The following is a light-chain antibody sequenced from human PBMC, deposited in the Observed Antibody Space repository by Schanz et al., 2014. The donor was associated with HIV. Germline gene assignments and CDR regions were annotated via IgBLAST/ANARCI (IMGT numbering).Light chain of an antibody. CDR2: NTY. J-gene: IGLJ3*02. Sequence: QSVLTQPPSASGTPGQSVTVSCSGSSSNIGSNTVNWFQQLPGTAPKLLIYNTYHRPSGVPDRFSGSKSGTSASLAISGLQSEDEADYYCAAWDDSLNALVFRGGTKLTVL. CDR3: AAWDDSLNALV. V-gene: IGLV1-44*01. CDR1: SSNIGSNT.